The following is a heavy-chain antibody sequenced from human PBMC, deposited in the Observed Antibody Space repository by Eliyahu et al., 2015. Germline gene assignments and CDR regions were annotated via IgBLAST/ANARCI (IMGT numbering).Heavy chain of an antibody. V-gene: IGHV3-7*01. CDR2: IKQDGSEK. CDR3: ARSIAVAYFDY. Sequence: PGKGLEWVANIKQDGSEKYYVDSVKGRFTISRDNAKNSLYLQMNSLRAEDTAVYYCARSIAVAYFDYWGQGTLVTVSS. J-gene: IGHJ4*02. D-gene: IGHD6-19*01.